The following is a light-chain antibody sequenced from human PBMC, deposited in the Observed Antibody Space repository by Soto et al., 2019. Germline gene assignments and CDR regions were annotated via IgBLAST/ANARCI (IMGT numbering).Light chain of an antibody. Sequence: DIQMTQSPSTLSASVGDRVTITCRASQSISSWLAWYQQKPGKAPKLLIYKASSLESGVPSRFSGSGSGTEFTLTISSWQHYYFATLSCQQYSFFPLTFGGGTKVEIK. CDR1: QSISSW. V-gene: IGKV1-5*03. CDR2: KAS. CDR3: QQYSFFPLT. J-gene: IGKJ4*01.